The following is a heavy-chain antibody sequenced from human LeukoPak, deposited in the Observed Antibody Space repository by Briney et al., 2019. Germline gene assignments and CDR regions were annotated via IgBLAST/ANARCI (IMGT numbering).Heavy chain of an antibody. D-gene: IGHD1-1*01. J-gene: IGHJ4*02. V-gene: IGHV3-23*01. CDR3: AKAVDVGNDSL. CDR2: ISGSGGRT. Sequence: GGSLRLSCAASGFTFSSYAMSWVRQAPGKGLEWVSSISGSGGRTYNADSVKGRFTISRDNSKNTLYLQMSSLRAEDTAVYYCAKAVDVGNDSLWGQGTLVPVSS. CDR1: GFTFSSYA.